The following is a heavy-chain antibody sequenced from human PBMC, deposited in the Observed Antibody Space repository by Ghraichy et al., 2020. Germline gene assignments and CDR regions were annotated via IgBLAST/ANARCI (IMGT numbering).Heavy chain of an antibody. CDR2: IYSGGST. CDR1: GFTVSSNY. D-gene: IGHD6-19*01. CDR3: ARDRSSGWGLGY. Sequence: GESLNISCAASGFTVSSNYMSWVRQAPGKGLEWVSVIYSGGSTFYADSVKGRFTISRDNSKNTLYLQMNSLRVEDTAVYYCARDRSSGWGLGYWGQGTLVTISP. V-gene: IGHV3-66*01. J-gene: IGHJ4*02.